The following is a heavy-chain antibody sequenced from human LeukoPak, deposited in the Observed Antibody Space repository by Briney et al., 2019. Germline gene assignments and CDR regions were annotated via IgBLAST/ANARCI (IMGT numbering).Heavy chain of an antibody. CDR3: ARVRSGYYFDY. CDR1: GFTFSSYW. D-gene: IGHD6-19*01. CDR2: IKHDASEK. J-gene: IGHJ4*02. Sequence: GGSLRLSCAASGFTFSSYWMNWVRQAPGKGLEWVANIKHDASEKHYVDSVKGRFTISRDNAKNSLYLQMNSLRAEDTAVYYCARVRSGYYFDYWGRGTLVTVSS. V-gene: IGHV3-7*03.